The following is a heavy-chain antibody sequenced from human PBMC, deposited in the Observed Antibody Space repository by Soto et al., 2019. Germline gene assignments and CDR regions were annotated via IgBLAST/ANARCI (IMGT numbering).Heavy chain of an antibody. J-gene: IGHJ4*01. CDR2: TYYRSGWYN. Sequence: SQTLSLTCAISGDSVSSNSAAWNWIRLSPSRGLEWLARTYYRSGWYNDYAVSVRSRITVNPDTSKNQFSLQLTSVTPEDTAVYYCTTDSYFTLKVVRFDYWGLGTLVTVSS. CDR3: TTDSYFTLKVVRFDY. CDR1: GDSVSSNSAA. V-gene: IGHV6-1*01. D-gene: IGHD3-22*01.